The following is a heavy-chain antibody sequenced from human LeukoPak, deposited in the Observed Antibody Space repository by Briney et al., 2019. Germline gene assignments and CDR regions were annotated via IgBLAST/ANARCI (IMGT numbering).Heavy chain of an antibody. CDR1: GGTFSSYA. CDR2: IIPIFGTA. J-gene: IGHJ4*02. V-gene: IGHV1-69*13. Sequence: SVKVSCKASGGTFSSYAISWVRQTPGQGLEWMGGIIPIFGTAIYAQKFQGRVTITADESTSTAYMELSSLRSEDTAVYYCARGSIFGVVGFDYWGQGTLVTVSS. D-gene: IGHD3-3*01. CDR3: ARGSIFGVVGFDY.